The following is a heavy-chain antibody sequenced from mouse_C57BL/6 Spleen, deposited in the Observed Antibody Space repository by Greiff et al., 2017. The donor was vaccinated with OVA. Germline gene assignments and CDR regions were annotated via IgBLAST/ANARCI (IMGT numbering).Heavy chain of an antibody. CDR3: ARTLYDGYYFDS. CDR1: GYAFSSSW. CDR2: IYPGDGDT. V-gene: IGHV1-82*01. Sequence: QVQLQQSGPELVKPGASVKISCKASGYAFSSSWMNWVKQRPGKGLEWIGRIYPGDGDTNYNGKFKGKATLTADKSSSTAYMQLSSLTSEDSAVYFCARTLYDGYYFDSWGKGTTLTVSS. D-gene: IGHD2-3*01. J-gene: IGHJ2*01.